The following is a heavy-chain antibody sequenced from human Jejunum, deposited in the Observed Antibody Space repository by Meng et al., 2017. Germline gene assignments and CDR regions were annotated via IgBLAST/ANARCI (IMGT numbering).Heavy chain of an antibody. CDR2: ISSSTSSYI. J-gene: IGHJ4*02. CDR1: GFTFSDYS. CDR3: ARVKSGSYPPYHFDF. D-gene: IGHD1-26*01. Sequence: EVQLVESGGGLVKPGESLRLSCTASGFTFSDYSMNWVRQAPGKGLEWVSSISSSTSSYIYDADSVKGRFTISRDNAKNSLYLQMNSLRAEDTAVYFCARVKSGSYPPYHFDFWGQGTLVTVSS. V-gene: IGHV3-21*01.